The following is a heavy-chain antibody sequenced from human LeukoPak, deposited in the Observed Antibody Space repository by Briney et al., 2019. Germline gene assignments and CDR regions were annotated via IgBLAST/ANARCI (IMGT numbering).Heavy chain of an antibody. CDR1: GFTFSSYA. D-gene: IGHD2-2*01. J-gene: IGHJ4*02. CDR2: ISSNGGRT. CDR3: ARGVFQLPNSYYFDY. Sequence: PGGSLRLSCAASGFTFSSYAMHWVRQAPGKGLEYVSAISSNGGRTYYANSVKGRFTISRDNSKNTLYLQMGSLRAEDMAVYYCARGVFQLPNSYYFDYWGQGTLVTVSS. V-gene: IGHV3-64*01.